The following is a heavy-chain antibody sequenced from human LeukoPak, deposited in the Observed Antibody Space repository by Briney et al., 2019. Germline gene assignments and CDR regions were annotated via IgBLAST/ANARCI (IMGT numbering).Heavy chain of an antibody. CDR3: AAGGYQLLYCWFDY. CDR1: GFTFSSYG. V-gene: IGHV3-30*03. Sequence: AGGSLRLSCAASGFTFSSYGMHWVRQAPGKGLEWVAVISYDGSNKYYADSVKGRFTISRDNSKNTLYLQMNSLRAEDTAVYYCAAGGYQLLYCWFDYWGQGTLVTVSS. D-gene: IGHD2-2*02. J-gene: IGHJ4*02. CDR2: ISYDGSNK.